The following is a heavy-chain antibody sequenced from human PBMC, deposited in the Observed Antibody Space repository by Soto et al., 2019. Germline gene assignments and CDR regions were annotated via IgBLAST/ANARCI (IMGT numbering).Heavy chain of an antibody. CDR2: ISYDGGDQ. Sequence: QVQLVESGGGVVQPGGSLRLSCAASGFTFRSYAMHWVRQAPGKGLEGVAYISYDGGDQDYANSVKGRFTISRDNSKNTLYLQMNSLRIEDTTVYYCARETDGMDVWGQGTTVTVSS. CDR1: GFTFRSYA. J-gene: IGHJ6*02. V-gene: IGHV3-30-3*01. D-gene: IGHD2-21*02. CDR3: ARETDGMDV.